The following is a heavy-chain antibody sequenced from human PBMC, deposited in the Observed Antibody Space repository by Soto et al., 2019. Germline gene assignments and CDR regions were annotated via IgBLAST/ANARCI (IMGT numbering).Heavy chain of an antibody. CDR2: ISAYNGNT. J-gene: IGHJ6*02. V-gene: IGHV1-18*04. Sequence: ASVKVSCKASGYTFTSYGISWVRQAPGQGLEWMGWISAYNGNTNYAQKLQGRVTMTTDTSTSTAYMELRSLRSDDTAVYYCARDTYYSGYDRAFSASGPYYYYCGMDVWGQGXTVTVSS. D-gene: IGHD5-12*01. CDR1: GYTFTSYG. CDR3: ARDTYYSGYDRAFSASGPYYYYCGMDV.